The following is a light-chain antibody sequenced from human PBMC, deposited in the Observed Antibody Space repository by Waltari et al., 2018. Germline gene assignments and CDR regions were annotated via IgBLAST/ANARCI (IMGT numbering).Light chain of an antibody. CDR1: SRDVGSYNL. Sequence: QSALNQPASVSGSPGQSITISCTGTSRDVGSYNLVPWYQHHPGKAPRLIIRNVSERPSGVPHRFSGSKSGNTASLTISSLRSEDESLYFCSSFTTGSTGLFGGGTKLTVL. CDR3: SSFTTGSTGL. V-gene: IGLV2-14*02. CDR2: NVS. J-gene: IGLJ2*01.